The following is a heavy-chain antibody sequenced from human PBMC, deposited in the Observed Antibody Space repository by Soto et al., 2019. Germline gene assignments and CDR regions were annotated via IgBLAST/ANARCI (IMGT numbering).Heavy chain of an antibody. CDR3: AKDLVVPAAMGGYYYYGMDV. V-gene: IGHV3-23*01. CDR1: GFTFSSYA. J-gene: IGHJ6*02. Sequence: GGSLRLSCAASGFTFSSYAMSGVRQAPGKGLEWVSAISGSGGSTYYADSVKGRFTISRDNSKNTLYLQMNSLRAEDTAVYYCAKDLVVPAAMGGYYYYGMDVWGQGTTVTVSS. CDR2: ISGSGGST. D-gene: IGHD2-2*01.